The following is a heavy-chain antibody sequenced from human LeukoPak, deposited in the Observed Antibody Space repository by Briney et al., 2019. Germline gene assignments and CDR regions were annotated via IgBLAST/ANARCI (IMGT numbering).Heavy chain of an antibody. CDR1: GGTFSSYA. CDR2: IIPILGIA. J-gene: IGHJ4*02. CDR3: ARDSGVVVITFDY. Sequence: SVKVFCKASGGTFSSYAISWVRQAPGQGLEWMGRIIPILGIANYAQKLQGRVTMTTDTSTSTAYMELRSLRSDDTAVYYCARDSGVVVITFDYWGQGTLVTVSS. V-gene: IGHV1-69*04. D-gene: IGHD3-22*01.